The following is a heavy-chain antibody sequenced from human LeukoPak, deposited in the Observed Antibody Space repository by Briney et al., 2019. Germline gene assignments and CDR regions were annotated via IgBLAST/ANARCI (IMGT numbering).Heavy chain of an antibody. D-gene: IGHD5-18*01. CDR1: GYSFTSYW. CDR2: IYPGDSDT. J-gene: IGHJ3*02. CDR3: ARRARTTMVLSSDAFDI. V-gene: IGHV5-51*01. Sequence: GESLKISCKGSGYSFTSYWIAWVRQMPGKGLEWMGIIYPGDSDTRYSPSFQGQVTISADKSISTAYLQWSSLKASDTAMYYCARRARTTMVLSSDAFDIWGQGTMVTVSS.